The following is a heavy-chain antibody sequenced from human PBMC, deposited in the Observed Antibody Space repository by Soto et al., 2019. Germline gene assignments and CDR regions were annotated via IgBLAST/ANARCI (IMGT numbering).Heavy chain of an antibody. Sequence: GGSLRLSCAASGFTFSSYAMHWVRQAPGKGLEWVAVISYDGSNKYYADSVKGRFTISRDNSKNTLSLQMNSLRAEDTAVYYCARDLRGNYYGSGSPLYGMDVWGQGTTVTVSS. CDR1: GFTFSSYA. J-gene: IGHJ6*02. CDR3: ARDLRGNYYGSGSPLYGMDV. CDR2: ISYDGSNK. V-gene: IGHV3-30-3*01. D-gene: IGHD3-10*01.